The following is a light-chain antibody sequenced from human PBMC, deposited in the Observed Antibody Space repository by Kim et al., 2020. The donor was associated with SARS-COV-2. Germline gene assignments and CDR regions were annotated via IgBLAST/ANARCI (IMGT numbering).Light chain of an antibody. CDR2: KSS. Sequence: DIQMTQSPPTLSASVGDRVTIICRASQSISNSLAWYQQKPGKAPSLLIFKSSTLKRGVPSRFSGSGSGTEFTLTISSLQPDDFATYYCQQYSRYSAEIFGQGTKLEI. J-gene: IGKJ2*01. CDR1: QSISNS. CDR3: QQYSRYSAEI. V-gene: IGKV1-5*03.